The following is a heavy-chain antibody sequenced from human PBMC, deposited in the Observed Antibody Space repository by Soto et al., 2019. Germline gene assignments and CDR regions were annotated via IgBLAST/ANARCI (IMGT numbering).Heavy chain of an antibody. CDR1: GDSVSSNSAG. Sequence: QVQLQLSGPGLMEPSQTLSLTCAISGDSVSSNSAGWNWVRQTPSRGLEWLGRTYYKSKWFNNYDGSLKSQITIHPDTSQNQFSLHLDSVTPEDTAVYFCARGSWDDVSGHYYMDVWGKGTTVTVSS. CDR2: TYYKSKWFN. V-gene: IGHV6-1*01. D-gene: IGHD5-12*01. CDR3: ARGSWDDVSGHYYMDV. J-gene: IGHJ6*03.